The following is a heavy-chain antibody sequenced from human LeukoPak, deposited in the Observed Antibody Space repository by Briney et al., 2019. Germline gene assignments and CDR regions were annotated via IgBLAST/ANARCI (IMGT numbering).Heavy chain of an antibody. CDR2: IYHSGST. CDR1: GYSISSGYY. V-gene: IGHV4-38-2*01. Sequence: SETLSLTCAVSGYSISSGYYWGWIRQPPGKGLEWIGTIYHSGSTYYNPSLKSRVTISIDTSKNQFSLKLSSVTAADTAVYYCASCSGGSCYSEAFDIWGQGTMVTVSS. D-gene: IGHD2-15*01. CDR3: ASCSGGSCYSEAFDI. J-gene: IGHJ3*02.